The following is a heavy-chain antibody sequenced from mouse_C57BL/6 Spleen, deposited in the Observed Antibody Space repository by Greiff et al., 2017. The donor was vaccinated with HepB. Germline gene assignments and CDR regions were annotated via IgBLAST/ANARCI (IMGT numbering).Heavy chain of an antibody. D-gene: IGHD2-1*01. CDR2: ISSGGSYT. Sequence: EVMLVESGGDLVKPGGSLKLSCAASGFTFSSYGMSWVRQTPDKRLEWVATISSGGSYTYYPDSVKGRFTISRDNAKNTLYLQMSSLKSEDTAMYYCARHGNYFDVWGTGTTVTVSS. CDR3: ARHGNYFDV. V-gene: IGHV5-6*01. CDR1: GFTFSSYG. J-gene: IGHJ1*03.